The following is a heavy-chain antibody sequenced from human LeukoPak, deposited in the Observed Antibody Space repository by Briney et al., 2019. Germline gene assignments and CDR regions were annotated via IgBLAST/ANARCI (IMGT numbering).Heavy chain of an antibody. Sequence: GESLKIYCKGSGYSFTSYWIGWVRQMPGKGLEWMGIIYPGDSDTRYSPSFQGQVTISADKSISTAYLQWSSLKASDTAMYYCARHKTSPYYDFWSDYWGQGTLVTVSS. D-gene: IGHD3-3*01. V-gene: IGHV5-51*01. J-gene: IGHJ4*02. CDR1: GYSFTSYW. CDR3: ARHKTSPYYDFWSDY. CDR2: IYPGDSDT.